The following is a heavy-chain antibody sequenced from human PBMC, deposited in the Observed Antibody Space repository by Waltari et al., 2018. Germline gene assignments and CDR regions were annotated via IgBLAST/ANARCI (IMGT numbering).Heavy chain of an antibody. Sequence: EVQLLESGGGLVQPGGSLRLSCAASGFNFSSYAMSWVRQAPGKGLEWVSAISGSGGSTYYADSVKGRFTISRDNSKNTLYLQMNSLRAEDTAVYYCARGFITMVQGVGYGMDVWGQGTTVTVSS. CDR3: ARGFITMVQGVGYGMDV. D-gene: IGHD3-10*01. J-gene: IGHJ6*02. CDR2: ISGSGGST. CDR1: GFNFSSYA. V-gene: IGHV3-23*01.